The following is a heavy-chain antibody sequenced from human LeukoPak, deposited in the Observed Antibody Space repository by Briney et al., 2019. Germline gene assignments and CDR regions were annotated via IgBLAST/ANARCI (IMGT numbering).Heavy chain of an antibody. J-gene: IGHJ5*02. CDR2: INSDGSSA. CDR3: ASDDSSMDCFDP. CDR1: GFTFSSYW. Sequence: GGSLRLSCAVSGFTFSSYWMQWVRQAPGQGLEWVSRINSDGSSASYADSVKGRFTISRDNANNSLYLKMNRLKAEDTAVYYCASDDSSMDCFDPWGQGTLVTVSS. V-gene: IGHV3-74*01. D-gene: IGHD3-22*01.